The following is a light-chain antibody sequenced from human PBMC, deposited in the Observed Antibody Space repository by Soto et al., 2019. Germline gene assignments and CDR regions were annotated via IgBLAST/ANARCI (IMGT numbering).Light chain of an antibody. Sequence: EIVLTQSPATLSLSPGERATLSCRASHSVSTSLAWYQQKPGQAPRLLIYDASNRATGIPARFSGSGSGTDFTLTISSLQSEDFAVYYCQQYHNWPPITFGQGTRLEIK. CDR2: DAS. CDR1: HSVSTS. CDR3: QQYHNWPPIT. J-gene: IGKJ5*01. V-gene: IGKV3-11*01.